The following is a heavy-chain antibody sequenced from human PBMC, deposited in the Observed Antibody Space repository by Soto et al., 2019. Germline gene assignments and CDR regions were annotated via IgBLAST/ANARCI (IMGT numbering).Heavy chain of an antibody. J-gene: IGHJ5*02. CDR3: ARRDYDILTGYRWFDP. CDR2: IYYSGST. D-gene: IGHD3-9*01. Sequence: SDTLSLTCTVSGGSLSSGDYYWSWIRQHPGKGLEWIGYIYYSGSTYYNPSLKSRVTISVDTSKNQFSLKLSSVTATDTAVYYCARRDYDILTGYRWFDPWGQGTLDTVSS. CDR1: GGSLSSGDYY. V-gene: IGHV4-30-4*02.